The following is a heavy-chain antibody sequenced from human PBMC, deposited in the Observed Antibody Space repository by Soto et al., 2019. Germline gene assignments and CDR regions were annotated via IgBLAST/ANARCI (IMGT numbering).Heavy chain of an antibody. CDR1: GYTFTSYG. J-gene: IGHJ6*02. CDR3: ARRTYCGGDGYSWALGDYDYGMVV. D-gene: IGHD2-21*02. V-gene: IGHV1-18*04. CDR2: SSAYNGNT. Sequence: QVQLVQSGAEVKKPGASVKVSCKASGYTFTSYGISWVRQAPGQGLEGMGWSSAYNGNTNYAQKLQGRVTMTTDTSTSTAYMELRSLRSDDKAVYYCARRTYCGGDGYSWALGDYDYGMVVWGQGTTVTVSS.